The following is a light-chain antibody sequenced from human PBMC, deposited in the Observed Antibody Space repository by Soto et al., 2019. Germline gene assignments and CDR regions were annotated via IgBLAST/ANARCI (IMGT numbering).Light chain of an antibody. CDR3: SSYTRSSTLYV. V-gene: IGLV2-14*01. CDR2: DVS. CDR1: SSDIGGYNY. J-gene: IGLJ1*01. Sequence: QSARTQPASVSGSPGQSITISCTGTSSDIGGYNYVSWYQQHPGKAHKLMIYDVSNRPSGVSNRFSGSKSGNTASLTISGLQAEDAADYYCSSYTRSSTLYVFATGTKVTVL.